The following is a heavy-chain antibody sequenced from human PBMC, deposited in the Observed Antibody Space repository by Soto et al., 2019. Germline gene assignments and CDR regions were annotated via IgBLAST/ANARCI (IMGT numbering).Heavy chain of an antibody. J-gene: IGHJ3*02. V-gene: IGHV4-34*01. CDR2: INHSGST. CDR3: ARGNYGSGSYYKIPPHDAFDI. Sequence: SETLSLTCAVYGGSFSGYYWSWIRQPPGKGLEWIGEINHSGSTNYNPSLKSRVTISVDTSKNQFSLKLSSVTAADTAAYYCARGNYGSGSYYKIPPHDAFDIWGQGTMVTVSS. CDR1: GGSFSGYY. D-gene: IGHD3-10*01.